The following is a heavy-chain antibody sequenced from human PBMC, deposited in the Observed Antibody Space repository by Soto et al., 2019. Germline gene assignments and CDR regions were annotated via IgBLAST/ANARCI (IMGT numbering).Heavy chain of an antibody. Sequence: GGSLRLSCAASGFTFSNYWMHWVRQVPGKGLVWVSRISGDVSSRDYANSVKGRFTSSRDNAKNTLYLQMNSLRAEDTAVYYCARGIGYSAQDYWGQGTLVTVSS. CDR3: ARGIGYSAQDY. J-gene: IGHJ4*02. V-gene: IGHV3-74*01. CDR1: GFTFSNYW. CDR2: ISGDVSSR. D-gene: IGHD1-1*01.